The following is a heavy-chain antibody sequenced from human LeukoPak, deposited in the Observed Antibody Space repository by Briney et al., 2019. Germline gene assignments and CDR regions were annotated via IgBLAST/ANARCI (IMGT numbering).Heavy chain of an antibody. D-gene: IGHD3-22*01. V-gene: IGHV3-48*01. CDR1: GFTFSVHS. CDR2: ISTSSSTI. CDR3: GRERFTYDTSGGTD. J-gene: IGHJ4*02. Sequence: GGSLRLSCAASGFTFSVHSMNWVRQAPGKGLEWVSYISTSSSTIYYADSVKGRFTISRDNAKNSLFLQMNGLRAEDTAVYYCGRERFTYDTSGGTDWGQGTLVTVSS.